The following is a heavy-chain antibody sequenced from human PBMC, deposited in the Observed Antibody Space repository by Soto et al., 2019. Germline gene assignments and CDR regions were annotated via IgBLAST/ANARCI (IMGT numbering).Heavy chain of an antibody. CDR3: ARLSMVPLRTFDY. V-gene: IGHV4-59*08. CDR2: IYYTGST. J-gene: IGHJ4*02. CDR1: GGSISNYY. Sequence: SETLSLTCTVSGGSISNYYWSWIRQPPGKGLEWIGYIYYTGSTNYNPSLKSRVTISVDTSKNQFSLKLSSVTAADTAVYYCARLSMVPLRTFDYWGQGTLVTVSS. D-gene: IGHD3-10*01.